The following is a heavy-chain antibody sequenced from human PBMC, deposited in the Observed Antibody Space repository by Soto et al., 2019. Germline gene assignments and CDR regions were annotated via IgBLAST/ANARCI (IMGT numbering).Heavy chain of an antibody. J-gene: IGHJ6*02. CDR2: IYWDDDK. CDR3: THIVYYGSGRGGLDV. V-gene: IGHV2-5*02. CDR1: AFSLSTGGVG. Sequence: SGPTLVNPTQTLTLTCTFSAFSLSTGGVGVGWIRQPPGKALEWLALIYWDDDKRYSPSLRSRLTITKDTSNNLVVLIMANMDPVDTGTYYCTHIVYYGSGRGGLDVWGQGTTVTVSS. D-gene: IGHD3-10*01.